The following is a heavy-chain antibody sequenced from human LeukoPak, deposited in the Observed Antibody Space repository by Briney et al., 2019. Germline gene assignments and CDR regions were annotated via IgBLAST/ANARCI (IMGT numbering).Heavy chain of an antibody. CDR2: TSGSGGST. D-gene: IGHD6-13*01. J-gene: IGHJ6*03. CDR1: EFTSSSYA. Sequence: GGNLRLSCAAFEFTSSSYAFSWFRQAPGKGLEWVSATSGSGGSTYYADSVKGRFTISRDNSKNPLYLQLNSLRAEDTAEYYCAKVRSAAGTPIKSYYYYFYMDVWGKGTTVTVSS. CDR3: AKVRSAAGTPIKSYYYYFYMDV. V-gene: IGHV3-23*01.